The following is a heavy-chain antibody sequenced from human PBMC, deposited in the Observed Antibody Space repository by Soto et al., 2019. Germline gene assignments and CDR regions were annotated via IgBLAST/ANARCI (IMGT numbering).Heavy chain of an antibody. CDR2: IXAHNAXT. CDR3: TRSGYSGSNYDY. Sequence: GXSVKVSCKASGCTFTSYAISWVRQAPGQRLDWMGWIXAHNAXTHYPKQLQGXXTMPTDSXXSTAYMELSSLSPEHTPVYYCTRSGYSGSNYDYCGQGTLVTVSS. J-gene: IGHJ4*02. V-gene: IGHV1-18*01. D-gene: IGHD1-26*01. CDR1: GCTFTSYA.